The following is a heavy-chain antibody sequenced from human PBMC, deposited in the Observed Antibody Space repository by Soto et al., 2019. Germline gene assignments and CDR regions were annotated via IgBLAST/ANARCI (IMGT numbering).Heavy chain of an antibody. CDR1: GGTFSSYA. V-gene: IGHV1-69*01. D-gene: IGHD1-26*01. CDR3: ARARPSGSYYWLYFDY. Sequence: SVKVSCKASGGTFSSYAISWVRQAPGQGLEWMGGIIPIFGTANYAQKFQGRVTITADESTSTAYIELSSLKSEDTAVYYCARARPSGSYYWLYFDYWGQGTLVTVSS. CDR2: IIPIFGTA. J-gene: IGHJ4*02.